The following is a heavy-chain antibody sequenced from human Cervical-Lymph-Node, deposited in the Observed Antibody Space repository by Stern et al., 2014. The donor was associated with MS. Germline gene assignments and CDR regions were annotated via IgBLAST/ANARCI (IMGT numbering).Heavy chain of an antibody. J-gene: IGHJ4*02. CDR3: ARTASWAFDS. Sequence: QVQLQQSGAEVKKPGASVRVSCKASGYTFSTYAVHWVRQAPGQRLEWIGWINAGNGNTKYSQKFQGRVTITTDTSASTAYMDLSSLRFEDPAVYYCARTASWAFDSWGQGTLVTVSS. CDR2: INAGNGNT. V-gene: IGHV1-3*01. CDR1: GYTFSTYA. D-gene: IGHD2-2*01.